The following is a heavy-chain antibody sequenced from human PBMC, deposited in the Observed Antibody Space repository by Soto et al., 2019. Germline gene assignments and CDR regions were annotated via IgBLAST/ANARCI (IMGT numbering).Heavy chain of an antibody. J-gene: IGHJ4*02. CDR1: GFTFSNYG. D-gene: IGHD3-16*01. Sequence: QVQLVESGGGVVQPGRSLRLSCAASGFTFSNYGMHWVRQAPGKGLEWVAFIWYDGGNKYYAESVKGRFTISRDNSKKTLYLQMNSLTAEDTAVYYCARDGDVNTGFGKDYWGQGTLVTVSS. CDR2: IWYDGGNK. CDR3: ARDGDVNTGFGKDY. V-gene: IGHV3-33*01.